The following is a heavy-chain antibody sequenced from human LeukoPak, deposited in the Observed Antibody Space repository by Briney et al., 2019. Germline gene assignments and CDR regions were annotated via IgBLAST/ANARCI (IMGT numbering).Heavy chain of an antibody. V-gene: IGHV3-7*01. CDR1: GFTFSSSW. CDR2: TREDGSQK. Sequence: GGSLRLSCAASGFTFSSSWMTWVRQVPGKGLEWVASTREDGSQKSSVDSVKGRFTISRDNAKTSLYLQMDSLRAEDTAVYWCARGPTNGQAFDYWGQGTLVSVSS. CDR3: ARGPTNGQAFDY. J-gene: IGHJ4*02. D-gene: IGHD2-8*01.